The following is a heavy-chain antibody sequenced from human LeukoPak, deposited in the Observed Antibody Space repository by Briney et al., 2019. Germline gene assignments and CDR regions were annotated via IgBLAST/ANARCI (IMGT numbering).Heavy chain of an antibody. CDR3: ARAESGYSYSYIYYYGMDV. J-gene: IGHJ6*02. Sequence: GGSLRLSCAASGFTVSSNYMSWVRQAPGKGLEWVSVIYSGGSTYYADSVKGRFTISRDNSKNTLYPQMNSLRAEDTAVYYCARAESGYSYSYIYYYGMDVWGQGTTVTVSS. CDR1: GFTVSSNY. CDR2: IYSGGST. V-gene: IGHV3-53*01. D-gene: IGHD5-18*01.